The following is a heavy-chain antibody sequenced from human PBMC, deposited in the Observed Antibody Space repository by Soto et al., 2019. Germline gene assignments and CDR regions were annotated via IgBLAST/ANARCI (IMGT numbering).Heavy chain of an antibody. CDR2: IYWDDDK. D-gene: IGHD1-1*01. Sequence: QITLQESAPVLVRPTETLMLTCTYSGFSLSTSGVGVGWVRQPPGKALEWLAVIYWDDDKRYMPSLQNRLTIPKDTSRNQLVLAMTHMLPMDTGTYYCPRRLRQSGNSWDSGAFAIWGHGTVVAVS. CDR3: PRRLRQSGNSWDSGAFAI. V-gene: IGHV2-5*02. CDR1: GFSLSTSGVG. J-gene: IGHJ3*02.